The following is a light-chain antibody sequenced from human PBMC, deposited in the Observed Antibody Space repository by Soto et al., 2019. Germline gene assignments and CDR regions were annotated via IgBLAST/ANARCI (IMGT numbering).Light chain of an antibody. Sequence: EIVMTQSPATLSVSPGERATLSCRASQSVSSNLGGYQQKPGQAPRLLIHGASTRAAGIPARFSGSGSGTEFTLTISSLQSEDFAVYYCQQYHNWRTFGQGTKVEIK. V-gene: IGKV3-15*01. J-gene: IGKJ1*01. CDR2: GAS. CDR3: QQYHNWRT. CDR1: QSVSSN.